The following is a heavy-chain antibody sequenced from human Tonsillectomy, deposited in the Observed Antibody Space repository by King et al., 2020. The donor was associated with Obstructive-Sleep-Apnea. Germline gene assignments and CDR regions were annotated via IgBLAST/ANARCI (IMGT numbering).Heavy chain of an antibody. CDR1: GGSISSYY. D-gene: IGHD3-22*01. CDR3: ARHDYRSDYFGVDDY. V-gene: IGHV4-59*08. CDR2: INYSGSI. J-gene: IGHJ4*02. Sequence: QLQLQESGPGLVKPSETLSLTCTVSGGSISSYYWSWIRQPPGKGLEYIGYINYSGSINYNPSLKSRVTISVDTSKNQFSLNLSSVTAADTAVYYCARHDYRSDYFGVDDYWGQGTLVTVSS.